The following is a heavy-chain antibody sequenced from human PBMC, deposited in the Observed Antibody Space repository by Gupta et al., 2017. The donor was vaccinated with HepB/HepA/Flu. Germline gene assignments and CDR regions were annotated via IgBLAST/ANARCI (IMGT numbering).Heavy chain of an antibody. CDR3: GSLSSLSHYDHVWVD. V-gene: IGHV3-74*01. CDR2: IDNDGSGN. CDR1: GFILRNYW. D-gene: IGHD3-16*01. Sequence: EVQLVESGGGLVQPGGSLRLSCAASGFILRNYWMHWVRQAPGKGLVWVDGIDNDGSGNSYADAGKCRFTISRDKTKNTRYLQMRGLRAEATSVYYCGSLSSLSHYDHVWVDWGQGALVTVSS. J-gene: IGHJ4*02.